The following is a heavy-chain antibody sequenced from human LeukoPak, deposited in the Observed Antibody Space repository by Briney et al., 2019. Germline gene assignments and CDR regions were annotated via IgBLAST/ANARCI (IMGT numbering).Heavy chain of an antibody. Sequence: SSQTLSLTCTVSGGSISSGSYYWSWIRQPAGTGLEWIGRIYTSGSTNYNPSLKSRVTISVDTSKNQFSLKLSSVTAADTAVYFCARRTTAEVGTSINWFDPGGQGTLVTVSA. J-gene: IGHJ5*02. D-gene: IGHD4-23*01. V-gene: IGHV4-61*02. CDR2: IYTSGST. CDR3: ARRTTAEVGTSINWFDP. CDR1: GGSISSGSYY.